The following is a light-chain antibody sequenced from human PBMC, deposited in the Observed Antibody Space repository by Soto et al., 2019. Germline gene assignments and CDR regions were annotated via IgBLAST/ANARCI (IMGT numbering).Light chain of an antibody. CDR2: DVS. J-gene: IGLJ1*01. CDR3: CSYAGSYTYV. V-gene: IGLV2-11*01. Sequence: ALTQPRSVSGSPGQSVTISCTGTSSEVGGYNYVSWYQQHPGKAPKLMIYDVSKRPSGVPDRFSGSKSGNTASLTISGFQAEDEADYYCCSYAGSYTYVFGTGTKVTVL. CDR1: SSEVGGYNY.